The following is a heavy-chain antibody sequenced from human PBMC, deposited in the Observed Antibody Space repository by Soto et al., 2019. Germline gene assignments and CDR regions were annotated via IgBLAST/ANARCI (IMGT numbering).Heavy chain of an antibody. CDR3: ARGRVGTTNWNWFDP. D-gene: IGHD1-26*01. V-gene: IGHV4-34*01. CDR1: RGSFSDYY. J-gene: IGHJ5*02. CDR2: INHSGST. Sequence: QVQPQQWGAGLLKPSETLSLTCAVYRGSFSDYYWSWIRQPPGKGLEWIGEINHSGSTNYNPSLKSRVTISVDTSKNQFSLKLSSVTAADTAVYYCARGRVGTTNWNWFDPWGQGTLVTVSS.